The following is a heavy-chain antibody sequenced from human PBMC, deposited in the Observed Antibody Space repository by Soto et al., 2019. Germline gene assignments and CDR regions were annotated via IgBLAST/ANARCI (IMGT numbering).Heavy chain of an antibody. J-gene: IGHJ4*02. Sequence: QVQLVQSESEVKRPGSSVKVSCRDSGGTFSRFAVNWVRQAPGQGLEWMGGIIPIFGTSNYARKFQGRVTLTADESTATAYLDLSSLTSEDTAVYYGARTLISDYGDYVGLDYWGQGTLVTVSS. CDR1: GGTFSRFA. V-gene: IGHV1-69*12. D-gene: IGHD4-17*01. CDR3: ARTLISDYGDYVGLDY. CDR2: IIPIFGTS.